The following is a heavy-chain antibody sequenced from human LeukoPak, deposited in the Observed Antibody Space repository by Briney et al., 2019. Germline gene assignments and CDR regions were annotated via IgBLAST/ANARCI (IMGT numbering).Heavy chain of an antibody. V-gene: IGHV4-4*07. D-gene: IGHD3-9*01. CDR1: GGSISAYY. J-gene: IGHJ6*02. CDR3: ARDDFEYSVHYGMDV. CDR2: VYRTGNT. Sequence: SQTLSLTCTVSGGSISAYYWSWIRQPAGKGLEWIGRVYRTGNTNYNPSLQSRVTMSVDTSKNQISLRLRSVTAADTAVYFCARDDFEYSVHYGMDVWGQGTAVTVSS.